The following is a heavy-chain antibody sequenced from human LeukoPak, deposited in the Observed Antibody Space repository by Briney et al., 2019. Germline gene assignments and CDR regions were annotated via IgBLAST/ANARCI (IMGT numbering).Heavy chain of an antibody. V-gene: IGHV3-73*01. CDR2: IRSKANSYAT. CDR1: GFTFSGSA. CDR3: TRRAVVVRGVITDY. Sequence: GGSLRLSCAASGFTFSGSAMHWVRQASGKGLEWVGRIRSKANSYATAYAASVKGRFTISRDDSKNTAYLQMNSLKTEDTAVYYCTRRAVVVRGVITDYWGQGTLVTVSS. D-gene: IGHD3-10*01. J-gene: IGHJ4*02.